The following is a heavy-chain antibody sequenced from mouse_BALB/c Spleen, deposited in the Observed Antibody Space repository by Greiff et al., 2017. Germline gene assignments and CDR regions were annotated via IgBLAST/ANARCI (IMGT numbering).Heavy chain of an antibody. Sequence: DVHLVESGGGLVQPGGSLKLSCAASGFTFSSYTMSWVRQTPEKRLEWVAYISNGGGSTYYPDTVKGRFTISRDNAKNTLYLQMSSLKSEDTAMYYCARGGLGYYAMDYWGQGTSVTVSS. D-gene: IGHD3-3*01. V-gene: IGHV5-12-2*01. CDR3: ARGGLGYYAMDY. CDR1: GFTFSSYT. CDR2: ISNGGGST. J-gene: IGHJ4*01.